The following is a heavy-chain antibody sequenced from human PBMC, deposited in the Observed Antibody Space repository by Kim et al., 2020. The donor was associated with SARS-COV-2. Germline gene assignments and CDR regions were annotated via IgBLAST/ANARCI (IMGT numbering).Heavy chain of an antibody. CDR2: ISSNGGST. Sequence: GGSLRLSCSASGFTFSSYAMHWVRQAPGKGLEYVSAISSNGGSTYYADSVKGRFTISRDNSKNTLYLQMSSLRAEDTAVYYCVKDLQLAVVVPAASYFDYWGQGTLVTVSS. V-gene: IGHV3-64D*09. J-gene: IGHJ4*02. CDR1: GFTFSSYA. D-gene: IGHD2-2*01. CDR3: VKDLQLAVVVPAASYFDY.